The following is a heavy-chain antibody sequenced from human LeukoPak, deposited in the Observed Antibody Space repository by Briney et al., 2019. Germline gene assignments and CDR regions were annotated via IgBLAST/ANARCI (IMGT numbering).Heavy chain of an antibody. CDR1: GFTFDVYA. Sequence: GRSLRLSCAVSGFTFDVYAMHGVRHAPGKGREWVSGFSWNSGSIGYADSVKGRFTLSRHNAKTSLYLQMNSLRAKDMALYYCARLVESQQDAFDIWGQGTIVTVSS. CDR3: ARLVESQQDAFDI. V-gene: IGHV3-9*03. J-gene: IGHJ3*02. CDR2: FSWNSGSI. D-gene: IGHD3-10*01.